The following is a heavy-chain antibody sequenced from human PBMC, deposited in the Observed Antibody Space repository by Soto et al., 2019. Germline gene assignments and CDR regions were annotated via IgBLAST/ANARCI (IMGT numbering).Heavy chain of an antibody. D-gene: IGHD2-8*01. V-gene: IGHV1-3*01. CDR3: ARVRIADCTNGVCPWPFDY. J-gene: IGHJ4*02. Sequence: ASVKVSCKASGYTFTSYAMHWVRQAPGQRLEWMGWINAGNGNTKYSQKFQGRVTITRDTSASTAYMELSSLRSEDTAAYYCARVRIADCTNGVCPWPFDYWGQGTLVTVSS. CDR2: INAGNGNT. CDR1: GYTFTSYA.